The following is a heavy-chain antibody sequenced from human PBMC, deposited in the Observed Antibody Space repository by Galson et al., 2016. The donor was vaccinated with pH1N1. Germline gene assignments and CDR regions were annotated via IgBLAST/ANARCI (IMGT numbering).Heavy chain of an antibody. CDR2: IIAYNGNT. CDR3: ARVVEWELGHWFDP. Sequence: SVKVSCKASGGIFNSNAINWVRQAPGQGLEWMGGIIAYNGNTNYAQKLQGRVTMTTDTSTSTAYMELRSLRSDDTAVYYCARVVEWELGHWFDPWGQGTLVTVSS. J-gene: IGHJ5*02. CDR1: GGIFNSNA. D-gene: IGHD1-26*01. V-gene: IGHV1-18*01.